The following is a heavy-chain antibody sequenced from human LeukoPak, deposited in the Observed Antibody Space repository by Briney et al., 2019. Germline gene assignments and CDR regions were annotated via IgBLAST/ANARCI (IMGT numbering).Heavy chain of an antibody. V-gene: IGHV3-21*05. Sequence: PGGSLRLSCAASGFIFSTYNMNWVRQAPGKGLEGVSYISSSSGEIYYADSVKGRFTISRDNARDSLFLQMNSLRPDDTGIYYCVRAASGTYYWFDSWGQGILVTVSS. CDR2: ISSSSGEI. J-gene: IGHJ5*01. CDR1: GFIFSTYN. CDR3: VRAASGTYYWFDS. D-gene: IGHD1-26*01.